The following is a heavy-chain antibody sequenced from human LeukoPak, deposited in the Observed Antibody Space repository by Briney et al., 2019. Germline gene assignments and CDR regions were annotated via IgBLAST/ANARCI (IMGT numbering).Heavy chain of an antibody. CDR2: ITPIFGTA. CDR3: ARDLYYDFWSGQDWFDP. J-gene: IGHJ5*02. Sequence: SVKVSCKASGGTFSSYAISWVRQAPGQGLEWMGGITPIFGTANYAQKFQGRVTITTDESTSTAYMELSSLRSEDTAVYYCARDLYYDFWSGQDWFDPWGQGTLVTVYS. D-gene: IGHD3-3*01. CDR1: GGTFSSYA. V-gene: IGHV1-69*05.